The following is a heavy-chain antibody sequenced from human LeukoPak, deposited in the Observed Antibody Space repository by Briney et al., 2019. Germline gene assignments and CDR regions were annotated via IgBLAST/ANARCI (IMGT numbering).Heavy chain of an antibody. CDR3: ATEHMNGHSYGLDY. V-gene: IGHV3-33*01. CDR1: GFTFSSYG. J-gene: IGHJ4*02. Sequence: GGSLRLSCAASGFTFSSYGMHWVRQAPGKGLEWVAVIWYDGSNKYYADSVKGRFTISRDNSKNTLYLQMNSLRAEDTAVYYRATEHMNGHSYGLDYWGQGTLVTVSS. D-gene: IGHD5-18*01. CDR2: IWYDGSNK.